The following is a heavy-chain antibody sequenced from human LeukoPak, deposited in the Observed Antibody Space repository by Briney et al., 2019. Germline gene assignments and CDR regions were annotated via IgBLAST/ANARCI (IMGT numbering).Heavy chain of an antibody. CDR1: GFTFNNYA. Sequence: QPGGSLRLSCAASGFTFNNYAMTWVRQAPGKGLEWVSVFSGSGGSTYYADSVKGRFTISRDNSKNTLYLQMNSLRAEDTAVYYCARSGWYVENFTFDYWGQGTLVTVSS. V-gene: IGHV3-23*01. D-gene: IGHD6-19*01. J-gene: IGHJ4*02. CDR2: FSGSGGST. CDR3: ARSGWYVENFTFDY.